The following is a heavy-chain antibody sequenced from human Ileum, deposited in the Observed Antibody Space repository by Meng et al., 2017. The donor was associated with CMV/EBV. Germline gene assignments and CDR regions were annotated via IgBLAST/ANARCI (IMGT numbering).Heavy chain of an antibody. Sequence: GESLKISCAGSGFTFSTYEMNWVRQAPGKGLEWISYISSSGSPIYIADSVKGRFSISKDNAKNSLFLQMNSLRVEDTAVYYCARGGYSSSFFWEDWGQGTLVTVSS. V-gene: IGHV3-48*03. CDR3: ARGGYSSSFFWED. CDR1: GFTFSTYE. J-gene: IGHJ4*02. CDR2: ISSSGSPI. D-gene: IGHD6-6*01.